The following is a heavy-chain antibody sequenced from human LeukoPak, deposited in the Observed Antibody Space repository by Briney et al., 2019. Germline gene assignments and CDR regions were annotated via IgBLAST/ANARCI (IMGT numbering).Heavy chain of an antibody. Sequence: GASLKISCKGYGYSFTTYWIAWVRQMPGKGLEWMGIIYPGDSDIRYSPSFQGQVTISADKSISTAYLQWSSLKASDTAMYYCARQRGSYRSALDYWGQGTLVTVSS. D-gene: IGHD1-26*01. CDR3: ARQRGSYRSALDY. J-gene: IGHJ4*02. CDR2: IYPGDSDI. CDR1: GYSFTTYW. V-gene: IGHV5-51*01.